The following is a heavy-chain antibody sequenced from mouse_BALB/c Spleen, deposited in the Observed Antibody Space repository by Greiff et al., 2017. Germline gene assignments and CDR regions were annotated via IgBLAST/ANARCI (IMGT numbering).Heavy chain of an antibody. CDR2: ISNLAYSI. CDR1: GFTFSDYG. Sequence: EVQGVESGGGLVQPGGSRKLSCAASGFTFSDYGMAWVRQAPGKGPEWVAFISNLAYSIYYADTVTGRFTISRENAKNTLYLEMSSLRSEDTAMYYCARDKEGWYFDVWGEGTTVTVSS. J-gene: IGHJ1*01. V-gene: IGHV5-15*02. CDR3: ARDKEGWYFDV.